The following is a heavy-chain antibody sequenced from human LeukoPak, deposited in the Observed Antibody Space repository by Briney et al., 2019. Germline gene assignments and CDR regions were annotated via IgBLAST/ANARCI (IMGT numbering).Heavy chain of an antibody. V-gene: IGHV5-51*01. D-gene: IGHD3-9*01. CDR1: GYSFTSYW. Sequence: GESLKISCKGSGYSFTSYWIGWVRQMPGKGLEWMGIIYPGDSDTRYSPSFQGQVTISADKSISTAYLQWSSLKASDTAMYYCARSARNYDILTGPSYYYYGMDVWGQGTTVTVSS. J-gene: IGHJ6*02. CDR2: IYPGDSDT. CDR3: ARSARNYDILTGPSYYYYGMDV.